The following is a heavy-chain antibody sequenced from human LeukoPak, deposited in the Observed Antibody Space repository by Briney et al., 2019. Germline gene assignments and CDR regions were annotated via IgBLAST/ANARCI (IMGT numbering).Heavy chain of an antibody. CDR1: GFTFSSYA. Sequence: GGSLRLSCAASGFTFSSYAMHWVRQAPGKGLEWVAVISYDGSNKYYADSVKGRFTISRDNSKNTLYLQMNSLRAEDTAVYYCARDSEWIAALDYWGQGTLVTVSS. CDR2: ISYDGSNK. D-gene: IGHD6-13*01. J-gene: IGHJ4*02. CDR3: ARDSEWIAALDY. V-gene: IGHV3-30-3*01.